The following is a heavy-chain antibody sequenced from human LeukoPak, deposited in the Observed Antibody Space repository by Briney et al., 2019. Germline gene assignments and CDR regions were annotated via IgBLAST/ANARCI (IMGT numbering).Heavy chain of an antibody. D-gene: IGHD5-24*01. J-gene: IGHJ4*02. V-gene: IGHV3-21*01. CDR3: ARDFRTQLDGHNPPYHFDY. CDR2: ISSSSSHI. CDR1: GFTISSHS. Sequence: RPGGSLRLSCAASGFTISSHSMTWVRQAPGKGPEWVSSISSSSSHIYFADSVKGRFTISRDNAKNSLYLQMNSLRPEDTAVYYCARDFRTQLDGHNPPYHFDYWGQGTLVTVSS.